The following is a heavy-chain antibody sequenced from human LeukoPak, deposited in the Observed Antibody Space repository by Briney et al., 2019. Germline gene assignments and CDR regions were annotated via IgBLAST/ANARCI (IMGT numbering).Heavy chain of an antibody. CDR3: ARLDILVPRAVEWFDP. CDR1: GDSISGKY. V-gene: IGHV4-4*07. Sequence: SETLSLTCIVSGDSISGKYWSWIRRPAGKGLEWLGRIYSSGTTDYSPSLMSRVTMSLDTSKNHISLRLRSVTAADTAVYYCARLDILVPRAVEWFDPWGQGTVVTVSS. J-gene: IGHJ5*01. D-gene: IGHD2-2*01. CDR2: IYSSGTT.